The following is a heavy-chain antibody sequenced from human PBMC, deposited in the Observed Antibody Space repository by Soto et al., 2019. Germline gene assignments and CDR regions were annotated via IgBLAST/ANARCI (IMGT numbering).Heavy chain of an antibody. CDR2: IKQDGSEK. CDR1: GFTFSSYW. D-gene: IGHD5-18*01. J-gene: IGHJ6*02. V-gene: IGHV3-7*04. CDR3: ARVDTAMVNYYYGMDV. Sequence: GGSLRLSCAASGFTFSSYWMSWVRQAPGKGLEWVANIKQDGSEKYYVDSVKGRFTISRDNAKNSLYLQMNSLRAKDTAVYYCARVDTAMVNYYYGMDVWGQGTTVTVSS.